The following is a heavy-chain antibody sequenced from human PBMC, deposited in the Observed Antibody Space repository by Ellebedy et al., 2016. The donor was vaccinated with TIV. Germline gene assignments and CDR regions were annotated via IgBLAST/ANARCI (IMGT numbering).Heavy chain of an antibody. CDR1: GFTFRSYS. CDR2: IKSSSNPI. J-gene: IGHJ4*02. CDR3: SRDGGRGGGNDF. Sequence: GESLKISCAASGFTFRSYSMNRVRQAPGKGLEWVSHIKSSSNPIYYADSVKGLFIISRDNAKNSLYLQMNNLRDEDTAVYYCSRDGGRGGGNDFWGQGTLVIVSS. V-gene: IGHV3-48*02. D-gene: IGHD3-16*01.